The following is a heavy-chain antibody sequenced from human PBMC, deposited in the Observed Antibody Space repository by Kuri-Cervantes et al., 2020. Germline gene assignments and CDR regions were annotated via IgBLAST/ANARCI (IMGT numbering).Heavy chain of an antibody. CDR2: INPNSGGT. Sequence: ASVKVSCKASGYTFTGYYMHWVRQAPGQGLEWMGWINPNSGGTNYAQKFQGRVTMTRDTSTSTVYMELSSLRSEDTAVYYCARWRADYGDAFDIWGQGTMVTVSS. V-gene: IGHV1-2*02. CDR3: ARWRADYGDAFDI. J-gene: IGHJ3*02. CDR1: GYTFTGYY. D-gene: IGHD4-17*01.